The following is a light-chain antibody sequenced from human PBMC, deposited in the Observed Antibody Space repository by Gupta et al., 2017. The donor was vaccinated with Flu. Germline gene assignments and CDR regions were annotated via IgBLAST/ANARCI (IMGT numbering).Light chain of an antibody. J-gene: IGLJ2*01. CDR3: QSSDNRGTYVI. V-gene: IGLV3-25*03. Sequence: SSELIQPPSVSVSPGQTARLTCSGDALADQYGYWYQQKPGQAPTMVVRKDNQRPSGTKFTLTISGVQAEDEADYYCQSSDNRGTYVIFGGGTKLTVL. CDR1: ALADQY. CDR2: KDN.